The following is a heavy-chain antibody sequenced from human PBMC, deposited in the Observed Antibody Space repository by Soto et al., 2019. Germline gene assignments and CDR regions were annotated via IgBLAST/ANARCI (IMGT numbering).Heavy chain of an antibody. V-gene: IGHV1-69*02. CDR3: AASYGSGSRAFDY. CDR2: TIPILAMS. J-gene: IGHJ4*02. Sequence: QVQLVQSGPEVKMPGSSVKVSCKASGDTFNSYTINWVRQAPGQGLQWMGRTIPILAMSTYALKFQGRVTITADKSTTTAYMELSRLRSDDTAVYYCAASYGSGSRAFDYWGQGTLVTVSS. CDR1: GDTFNSYT. D-gene: IGHD3-10*01.